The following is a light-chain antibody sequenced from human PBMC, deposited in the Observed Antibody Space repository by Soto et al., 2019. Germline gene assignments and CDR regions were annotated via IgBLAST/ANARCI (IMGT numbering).Light chain of an antibody. J-gene: IGLJ1*01. V-gene: IGLV1-40*01. CDR3: QSYDSSLSGFV. CDR1: SSNIGAGYD. Sequence: QSVLAQPPSVSGAPGQRVTISCTGSSSNIGAGYDVHWYQQLPGTAPKLLIYGSSNRPSGVPDRFSGSKSGTSASLAITGLQAEDEADYYCQSYDSSLSGFVFGTGTKVTFL. CDR2: GSS.